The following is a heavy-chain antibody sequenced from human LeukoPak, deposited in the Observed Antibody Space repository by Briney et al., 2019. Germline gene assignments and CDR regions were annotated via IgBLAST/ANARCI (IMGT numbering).Heavy chain of an antibody. V-gene: IGHV3-23*01. CDR2: LSGSGGST. D-gene: IGHD3-10*01. Sequence: GGSLRLSCAASGFTFSSYAMSWVRQAPGKGLEGVSALSGSGGSTYYADSVKGRFTISSDNSKNTLYLQVNSLRAEDTAGYYCAKDIGGSGLYYFDYWGQGTLVTVSS. CDR1: GFTFSSYA. CDR3: AKDIGGSGLYYFDY. J-gene: IGHJ4*02.